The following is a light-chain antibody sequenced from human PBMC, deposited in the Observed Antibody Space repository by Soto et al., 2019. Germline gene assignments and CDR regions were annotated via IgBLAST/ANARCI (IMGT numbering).Light chain of an antibody. CDR2: EVN. CDR3: TSYTRSNTLL. J-gene: IGLJ2*01. V-gene: IGLV2-14*01. Sequence: QSALTQPASVTGSPGQSITISCTGTSSDVGDYHYVSWYQQHPGKAPKLMIYEVNSRPSGISNRFSGSKSGNTASLTISGLQAEDGADYYCTSYTRSNTLLFGGGTKLTVL. CDR1: SSDVGDYHY.